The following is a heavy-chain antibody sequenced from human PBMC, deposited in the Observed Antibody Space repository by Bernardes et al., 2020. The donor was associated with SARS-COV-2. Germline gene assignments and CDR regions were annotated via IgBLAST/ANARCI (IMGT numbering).Heavy chain of an antibody. V-gene: IGHV3-53*01. CDR1: GFTVSSNS. J-gene: IGHJ4*02. D-gene: IGHD2-15*01. CDR2: IYSDGKT. Sequence: GGSLRLSCAPSGFTVSSNSMSWVRHTPGKGLEWLSFIYSDGKTYYADSVKGRFTISRDNSKNTLYLQMNSLRAEDSAVYYCVTNRVYCFEYWGQGTLVTVSS. CDR3: VTNRVYCFEY.